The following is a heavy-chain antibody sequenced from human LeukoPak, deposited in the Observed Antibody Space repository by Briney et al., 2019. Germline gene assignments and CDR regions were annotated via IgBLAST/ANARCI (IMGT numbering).Heavy chain of an antibody. D-gene: IGHD5-18*01. V-gene: IGHV1-46*01. CDR1: GYTFTSYY. J-gene: IGHJ4*02. CDR3: ARGNTAMVPSDYFDY. Sequence: ASVTVSCTASGYTFTSYYMHWVRQAPGQGLEWMGIINPSGGSTSYAQKFQGRVTMTRDTSTSTVYMELSSLRSEDTAVYYCARGNTAMVPSDYFDYWGQGTLVTVSS. CDR2: INPSGGST.